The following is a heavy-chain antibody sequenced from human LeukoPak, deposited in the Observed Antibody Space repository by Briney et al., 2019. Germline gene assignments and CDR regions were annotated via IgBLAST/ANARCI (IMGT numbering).Heavy chain of an antibody. Sequence: GESLRLSCAASGFTFSSYDMHWVRQAPGKGLEWVAFIRYDGTNKYYADSVKGRFTISRDNSMNTLYLQMNSLRAEDTAVYYCAPNPHSGLDYWGQGNMVTVSS. CDR2: IRYDGTNK. CDR3: APNPHSGLDY. V-gene: IGHV3-30*02. D-gene: IGHD1-26*01. CDR1: GFTFSSYD. J-gene: IGHJ4*02.